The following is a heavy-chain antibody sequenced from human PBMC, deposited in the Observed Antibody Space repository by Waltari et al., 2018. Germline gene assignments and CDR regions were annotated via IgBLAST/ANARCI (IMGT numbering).Heavy chain of an antibody. CDR2: FRGSGGST. CDR3: AGIAVAGTNSTPFDY. V-gene: IGHV3-23*01. J-gene: IGHJ4*02. D-gene: IGHD6-19*01. CDR1: GFTFTSYA. Sequence: EVQLLESGGGLVQPGGSLSFPCAASGFTFTSYAMTVFRQPQGKGWERVSAFRGSGGSTYYAVSVKGLFTISRDNSKNTLYLQMNSLRAEDTAVYYCAGIAVAGTNSTPFDYWGQGTLVTVSS.